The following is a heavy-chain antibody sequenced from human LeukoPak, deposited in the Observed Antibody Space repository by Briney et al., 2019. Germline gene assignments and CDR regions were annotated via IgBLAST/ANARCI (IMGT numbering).Heavy chain of an antibody. CDR1: GGSISSSSYY. J-gene: IGHJ2*01. CDR2: IYYSGST. V-gene: IGHV4-39*01. Sequence: SETLSLTCTVSGGSISSSSYYWGWIRQPPGKGLEWIGSIYYSGSTYYNPSLKSRVTISVDTSKNQFSLKLSSVTAADTAVYYCACTPGYSSGWYRYWYFDLWGRGTLVTVSS. D-gene: IGHD6-19*01. CDR3: ACTPGYSSGWYRYWYFDL.